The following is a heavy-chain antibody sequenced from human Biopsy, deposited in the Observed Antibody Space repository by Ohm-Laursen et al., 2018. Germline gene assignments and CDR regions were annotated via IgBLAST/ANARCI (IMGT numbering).Heavy chain of an antibody. CDR1: GYAVNDYF. V-gene: IGHV1-2*02. D-gene: IGHD3-16*01. Sequence: GASVKVSCKGSGYAVNDYFLHWLRQAPGQGPGWMGWISPNSGGTNYAQKFQGRVTMTTDTSTSTVYLELRRLISDDTAVYYCARDIMNRIAGLVARSDVFDVWGQGTLVTVSS. J-gene: IGHJ3*01. CDR2: ISPNSGGT. CDR3: ARDIMNRIAGLVARSDVFDV.